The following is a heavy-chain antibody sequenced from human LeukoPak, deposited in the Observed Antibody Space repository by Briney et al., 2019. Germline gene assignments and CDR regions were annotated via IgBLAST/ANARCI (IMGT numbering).Heavy chain of an antibody. CDR1: GYTFTAYY. CDR2: INPNTGGT. V-gene: IGHV1-2*02. CDR3: ARGDGDYVGNDY. D-gene: IGHD4-17*01. Sequence: ASVKVSCKASGYTFTAYYMHWMRQAPGQGPEWMGWINPNTGGTHYAQNFQGRVTMTRDTSISTAYMAFSRLKSDDTAVYFCARGDGDYVGNDYWGHGTLVTVSA. J-gene: IGHJ4*01.